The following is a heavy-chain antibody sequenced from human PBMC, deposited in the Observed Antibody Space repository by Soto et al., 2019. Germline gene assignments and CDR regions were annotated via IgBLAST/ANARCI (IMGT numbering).Heavy chain of an antibody. V-gene: IGHV3-30-3*01. CDR1: GFAFSSYA. J-gene: IGHJ4*02. D-gene: IGHD3-3*01. CDR3: ASGPGPQKYDFWTGYYYY. CDR2: ISYDGSNK. Sequence: QVQLVESGGGVVQPGRSLRLSCAASGFAFSSYAMHWVRQAPGKGLEWVAVISYDGSNKYYADSVKGRFTISRDNSKNTLYLQMNSLRAEDTAVYYCASGPGPQKYDFWTGYYYYWGQGTLVTVSS.